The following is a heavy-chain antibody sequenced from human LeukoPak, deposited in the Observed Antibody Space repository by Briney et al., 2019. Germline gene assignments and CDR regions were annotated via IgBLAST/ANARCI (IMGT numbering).Heavy chain of an antibody. CDR3: ARATAGTTLFEGIDY. CDR1: GYSISSGYY. D-gene: IGHD1-1*01. Sequence: SETLSLTCTVSGYSISSGYYWGWIRPPPGKGLEWIGSIYHTGSTYYNPSLKSRVTISVDTYKNQFSLKLSSVTAADTALYYCARATAGTTLFEGIDYWGQGTLVTVSS. J-gene: IGHJ4*02. CDR2: IYHTGST. V-gene: IGHV4-38-2*02.